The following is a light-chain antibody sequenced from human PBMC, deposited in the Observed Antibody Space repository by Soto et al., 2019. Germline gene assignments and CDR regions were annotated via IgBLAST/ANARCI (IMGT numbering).Light chain of an antibody. V-gene: IGLV2-14*01. CDR3: TSCTAGAIYV. Sequence: QSALTQPASVPGSPGQSITISCTGTSSDVGAFDLVSWYQHYPDKAPKLLIYKVSHRPSGVSNRFSGSKSGNTASLTISGLQAEDEADYFCTSCTAGAIYVFGTWPKVTLL. CDR2: KVS. CDR1: SSDVGAFDL. J-gene: IGLJ1*01.